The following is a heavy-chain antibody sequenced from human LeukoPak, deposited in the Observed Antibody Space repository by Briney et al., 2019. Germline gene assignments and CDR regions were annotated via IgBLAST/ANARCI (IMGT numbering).Heavy chain of an antibody. Sequence: PGGSLRLSCVASGFTFSSRWMHLVRQAPGKGLVWVSIINTDGSTTRYADFVEGRFTISRDNARNTLYLEMNSLRVEDTAVYFCARDISRTMDVWGQGTTVTV. CDR1: GFTFSSRW. J-gene: IGHJ6*02. CDR3: ARDISRTMDV. D-gene: IGHD2/OR15-2a*01. V-gene: IGHV3-74*01. CDR2: INTDGSTT.